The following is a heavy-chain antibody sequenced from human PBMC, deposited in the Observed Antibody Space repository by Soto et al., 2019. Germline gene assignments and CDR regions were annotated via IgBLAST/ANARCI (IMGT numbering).Heavy chain of an antibody. CDR3: ARPTVTNYYYYGMDV. D-gene: IGHD4-17*01. V-gene: IGHV1-46*01. J-gene: IGHJ6*02. CDR2: INPSGGST. Sequence: ASVKVSCKXSGYTFTSYYMHWVRQAPGQGLEWMGIINPSGGSTSYAQKFQGRVTMTRDTSTSTVYMELSSLRSEDTAVYYCARPTVTNYYYYGMDVWGQGTTVTVSS. CDR1: GYTFTSYY.